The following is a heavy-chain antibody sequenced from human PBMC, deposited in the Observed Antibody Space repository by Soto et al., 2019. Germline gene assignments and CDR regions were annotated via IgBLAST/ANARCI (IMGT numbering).Heavy chain of an antibody. CDR1: GFTFSSYG. CDR2: IWYDGSNK. V-gene: IGHV3-33*01. D-gene: IGHD3-10*01. Sequence: PGVPLRLSCGASGFTFSSYGMHWVSQAPGKGLEWVAVIWYDGSNKYYADSVKGRFTISRDNSKNTLYLQMNSLRAEDTAVYYCARDGYGSGSYYIDFWGQGTLVTVSS. J-gene: IGHJ4*02. CDR3: ARDGYGSGSYYIDF.